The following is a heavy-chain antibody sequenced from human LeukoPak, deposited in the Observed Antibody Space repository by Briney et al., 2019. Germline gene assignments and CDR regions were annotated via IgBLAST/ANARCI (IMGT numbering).Heavy chain of an antibody. D-gene: IGHD3-16*01. J-gene: IGHJ3*02. V-gene: IGHV3-7*01. CDR3: ARLSSWVFEI. CDR2: IKLDGSDK. CDR1: GYTFSIYW. Sequence: GGSLTLSCAASGYTFSIYWMRCVRRAPGRGREWVANIKLDGSDKFYADSVKGRFTISRDNTNNLLYLQMNSLRAVDTAVYSCARLSSWVFEIWGQGTMVTVSS.